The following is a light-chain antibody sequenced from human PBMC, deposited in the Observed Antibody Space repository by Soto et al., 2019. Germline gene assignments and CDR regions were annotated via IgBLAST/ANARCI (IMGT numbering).Light chain of an antibody. CDR2: DVS. CDR3: RSYTSSTHVV. J-gene: IGLJ2*01. CDR1: SSDVGGYNY. V-gene: IGLV2-14*01. Sequence: QSALTQPASVSGSPGQSITISCTGTSSDVGGYNYVSWYQQHPGKAPKLMIYDVSNRPSGVSNLFSGSKSGNTASLTSSGLQAEDEADYYCRSYTSSTHVVFGGGTKVTVL.